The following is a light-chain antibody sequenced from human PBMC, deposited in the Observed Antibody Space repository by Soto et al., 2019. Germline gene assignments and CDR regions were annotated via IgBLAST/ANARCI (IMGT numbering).Light chain of an antibody. J-gene: IGKJ1*01. CDR2: KAA. CDR1: QSINIW. V-gene: IGKV1-5*03. CDR3: QQYDSYSWT. Sequence: DIQMTQSPSTLSASVGDRVTITCRASQSINIWLAWYQQKPGKAPKLLIYKAATSESGVTARFGGSGSGTAFTPSISSRQPDDFATYYCQQYDSYSWTFGQGTKVEIK.